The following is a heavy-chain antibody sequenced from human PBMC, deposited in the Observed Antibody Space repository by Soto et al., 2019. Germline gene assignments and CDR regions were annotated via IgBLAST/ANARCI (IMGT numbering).Heavy chain of an antibody. V-gene: IGHV3-23*01. D-gene: IGHD2-2*01. J-gene: IGHJ5*02. CDR2: ITGNGVST. Sequence: PGGSLRLSCAVSGFTFSNYAMAWVRQAPGKGLEYVSSITGNGVSTYYAHSVKGRFTISRDNSKNTLYVQMNSLTAEDTAIYYCAKCEASNTCIPTGFDPWGQGTLVTVSS. CDR3: AKCEASNTCIPTGFDP. CDR1: GFTFSNYA.